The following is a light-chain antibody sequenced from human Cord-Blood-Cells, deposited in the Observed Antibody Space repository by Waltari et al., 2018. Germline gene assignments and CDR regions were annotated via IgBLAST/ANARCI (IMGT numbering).Light chain of an antibody. Sequence: EIVLTQSPATLPLSPGERATLSCRASPSVSSYLAWYQQKPRQAPRLLIYDASNRATGIPARFSGSEAGTDFTLTISSLAPEDFAVYYCQQRSNWPITFGDGTRLEIK. J-gene: IGKJ5*01. CDR1: PSVSSY. CDR2: DAS. CDR3: QQRSNWPIT. V-gene: IGKV3-11*01.